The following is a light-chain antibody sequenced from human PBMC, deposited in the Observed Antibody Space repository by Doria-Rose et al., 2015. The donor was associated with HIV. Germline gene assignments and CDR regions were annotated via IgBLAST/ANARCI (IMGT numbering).Light chain of an antibody. CDR1: QDISNY. CDR2: DAS. J-gene: IGKJ5*01. CDR3: QQYENVPIT. V-gene: IGKV1-33*01. Sequence: MTQSPSSLSASVGDRVTITCQASQDISNYLNWYQHKPGKAPKLLICDASNLETGVPSRFSGSGSGTNFTLTISSLQPEDIATFYCQQYENVPITFGQGTRLEIK.